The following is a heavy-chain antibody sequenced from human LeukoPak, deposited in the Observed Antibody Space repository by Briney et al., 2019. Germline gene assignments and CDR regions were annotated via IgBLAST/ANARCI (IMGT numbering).Heavy chain of an antibody. D-gene: IGHD3-22*01. CDR3: VKELDSSGYFDF. CDR1: GFTFRSFA. J-gene: IGHJ4*02. CDR2: ISGSGGST. Sequence: GGSLRLSCAASGFTFRSFAMSWVRQAPGKGLEWVSAISGSGGSTYYADSVKGRFTISRDNPKNTLYLQMNSLRAEDTAVYYCVKELDSSGYFDFWGQGTLVTVSS. V-gene: IGHV3-23*01.